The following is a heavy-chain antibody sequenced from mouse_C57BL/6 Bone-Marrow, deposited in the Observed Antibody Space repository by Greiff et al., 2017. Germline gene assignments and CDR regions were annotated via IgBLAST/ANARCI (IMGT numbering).Heavy chain of an antibody. CDR1: GFTFSSYA. V-gene: IGHV5-9-1*02. CDR3: TRQLVQYYFDY. J-gene: IGHJ2*01. D-gene: IGHD4-1*02. Sequence: EVKLMESGEGLVKPGGSLKLSCAASGFTFSSYAMSWVRQTPEKRLEWVAYISSGGDYIYYADTVKGRFTISRDNARNTLYLQMSSLKSEDTAIYYCTRQLVQYYFDYWGQGTTLTVSS. CDR2: ISSGGDYI.